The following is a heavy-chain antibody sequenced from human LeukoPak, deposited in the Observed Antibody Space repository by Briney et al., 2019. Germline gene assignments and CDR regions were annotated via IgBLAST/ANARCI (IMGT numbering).Heavy chain of an antibody. CDR1: GFTFSSYS. CDR3: ARDVDSSGYYSISDY. V-gene: IGHV3-21*01. J-gene: IGHJ4*02. CDR2: ISSSSSYI. Sequence: GGALRLSCAASGFTFSSYSMNWVRQAPGKGLEWVSSISSSSSYIYYADSVKGRFTISRDNAKNSLYLQMNSLRAEDTAVYYCARDVDSSGYYSISDYCGQGTLVTVSS. D-gene: IGHD3-22*01.